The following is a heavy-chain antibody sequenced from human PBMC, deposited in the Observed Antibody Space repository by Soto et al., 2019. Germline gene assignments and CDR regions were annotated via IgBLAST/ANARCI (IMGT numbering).Heavy chain of an antibody. Sequence: SVKVSCKASGGTFSSYAISWVRQAPGQGLEWMGGIIPIFGTANYAQKFQGRVTITADESTSTAYMELSSLRSEDTAVYYCARDKSHYDFWSGYYPLYYFDYWGQGTLVTVSS. D-gene: IGHD3-3*01. CDR1: GGTFSSYA. CDR2: IIPIFGTA. J-gene: IGHJ4*02. CDR3: ARDKSHYDFWSGYYPLYYFDY. V-gene: IGHV1-69*13.